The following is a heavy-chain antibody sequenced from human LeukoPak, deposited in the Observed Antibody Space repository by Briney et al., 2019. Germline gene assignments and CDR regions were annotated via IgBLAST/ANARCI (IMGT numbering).Heavy chain of an antibody. V-gene: IGHV4-31*03. CDR1: GGSISSGASD. CDR2: INHSGST. D-gene: IGHD5-18*01. CDR3: ARVGYSYVINDWSRTGLGAYPTKYYYHMDV. Sequence: PSQTLSLTCTVSGGSISSGASDWGWIRQHPKRGLEWVGYINHSGSTYYNPSLGSRVTISGDTSKNQFSLKLSSVTAADTAVYFCARVGYSYVINDWSRTGLGAYPTKYYYHMDVWGKGTTVTVSS. J-gene: IGHJ6*03.